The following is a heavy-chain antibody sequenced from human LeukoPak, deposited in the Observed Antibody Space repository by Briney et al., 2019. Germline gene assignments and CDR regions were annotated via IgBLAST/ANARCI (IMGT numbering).Heavy chain of an antibody. CDR2: INAGNGNT. V-gene: IGHV1-3*01. CDR1: GYTFTSYA. Sequence: GASVKVSCKASGYTFTSYAMHWVRQAPGQRLEWMGWINAGNGNTKYSQKFQGRVTITRDTSASTAYMELSSLRSEDTAVYYCARGRRAVRGVSSPDYWGQGILVTVSS. CDR3: ARGRRAVRGVSSPDY. J-gene: IGHJ4*02. D-gene: IGHD3-10*01.